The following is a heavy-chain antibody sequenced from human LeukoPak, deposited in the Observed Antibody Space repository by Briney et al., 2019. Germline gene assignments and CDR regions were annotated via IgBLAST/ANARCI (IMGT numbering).Heavy chain of an antibody. Sequence: PSETLSLTCTISGGSISTYYWNWIRQPSGKGLEWIGYIYYSGSTSYNPSLKSRVTISVDTSNNQFSLKLSSVTAADTAVYYCATERTHYYGMDVWGQGTTVTVSS. CDR2: IYYSGST. J-gene: IGHJ6*02. V-gene: IGHV4-59*01. D-gene: IGHD1-7*01. CDR3: ATERTHYYGMDV. CDR1: GGSISTYY.